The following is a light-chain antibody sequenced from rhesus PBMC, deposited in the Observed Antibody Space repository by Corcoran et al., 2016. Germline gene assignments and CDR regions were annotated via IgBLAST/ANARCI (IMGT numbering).Light chain of an antibody. CDR1: QGISSW. CDR2: KAS. CDR3: QQYNSAPRT. J-gene: IGKJ1*01. V-gene: IGKV1-21*01. Sequence: DIQMTQSPSSLSASVGDRVTITCRASQGISSWLAWYQQKPGKDPKLLIYKASSLQSGVPSRFSGSGSGTDCTLTINSLQPEDVATYWCQQYNSAPRTFGQGTKVEIK.